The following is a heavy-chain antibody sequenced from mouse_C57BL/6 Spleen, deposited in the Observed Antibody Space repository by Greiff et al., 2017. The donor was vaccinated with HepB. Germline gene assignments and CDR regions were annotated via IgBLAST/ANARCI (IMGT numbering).Heavy chain of an antibody. CDR3: AKYGNYNYWYFDV. Sequence: VQLQQSGAELVKPGASVKLSCKASGYTFTSYWMHWVKQRPGQGLEWIGMIHPNSGSTNYNEKFKSKATLTVDKSSSTAYMQPSSLTSEDSAVYYCAKYGNYNYWYFDVWGTGTTVTVSS. J-gene: IGHJ1*03. V-gene: IGHV1-64*01. D-gene: IGHD2-10*02. CDR1: GYTFTSYW. CDR2: IHPNSGST.